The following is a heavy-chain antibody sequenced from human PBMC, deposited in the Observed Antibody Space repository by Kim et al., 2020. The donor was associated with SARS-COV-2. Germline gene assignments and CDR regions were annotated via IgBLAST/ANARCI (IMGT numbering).Heavy chain of an antibody. CDR3: AGLLRSFAWLGPRFDY. CDR2: ISSSGSTI. J-gene: IGHJ4*02. CDR1: GFTFSSYE. D-gene: IGHD3-9*01. Sequence: GGSLRLSCAASGFTFSSYEMNWVRQAPGKGLEWVSYISSSGSTIYYADSVKGRFTISRDNAKNSLYLQMNSLRAEDTAVYYCAGLLRSFAWLGPRFDYWGQGTLVPVSS. V-gene: IGHV3-48*03.